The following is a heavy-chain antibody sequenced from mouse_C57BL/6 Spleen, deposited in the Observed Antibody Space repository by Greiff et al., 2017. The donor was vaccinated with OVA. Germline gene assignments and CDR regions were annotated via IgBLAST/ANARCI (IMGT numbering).Heavy chain of an antibody. J-gene: IGHJ4*01. Sequence: EVKLVESGGGLVKPGGSLKLSCAASGFTFSSYAMSWVRQTPEKRLEWVAIISDGGSYTYYPDNVKGRFTISRDNAKNNLYLQMIHLKYKDTAMYYCARYEDSSYAMDYWGQGTSVTVSS. CDR3: ARYEDSSYAMDY. CDR2: ISDGGSYT. D-gene: IGHD3-3*01. CDR1: GFTFSSYA. V-gene: IGHV5-4*03.